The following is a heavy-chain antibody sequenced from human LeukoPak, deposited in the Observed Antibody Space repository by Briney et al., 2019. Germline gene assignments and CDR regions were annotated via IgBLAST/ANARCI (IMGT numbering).Heavy chain of an antibody. V-gene: IGHV3-23*01. Sequence: GGSLRLSCAASGFTFSSYAMSWVRQAPGKGLEWVSAISGSGGSTYYADSVKGRFTISRDNSKNTLYLQMNSLRAEDTAVYYCAKDGGITMIVVAQDYMDVWGKGTTVTVSS. CDR1: GFTFSSYA. CDR3: AKDGGITMIVVAQDYMDV. D-gene: IGHD3-22*01. J-gene: IGHJ6*03. CDR2: ISGSGGST.